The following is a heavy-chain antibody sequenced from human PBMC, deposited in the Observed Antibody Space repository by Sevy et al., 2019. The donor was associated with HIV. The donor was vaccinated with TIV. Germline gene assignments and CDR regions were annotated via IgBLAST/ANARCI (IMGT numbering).Heavy chain of an antibody. J-gene: IGHJ5*02. CDR3: TRAPPVRSGDDSLNWFDP. V-gene: IGHV4-59*01. Sequence: SETLSLTCTVSGDSISNYFWSWIRQPPGKELEWIGYIYYSGSTNYNPSLKSRVTISVDTSKNQFSLKLSSVTAADTAVYYCTRAPPVRSGDDSLNWFDPWGPGTLVTVSS. CDR2: IYYSGST. D-gene: IGHD5-12*01. CDR1: GDSISNYF.